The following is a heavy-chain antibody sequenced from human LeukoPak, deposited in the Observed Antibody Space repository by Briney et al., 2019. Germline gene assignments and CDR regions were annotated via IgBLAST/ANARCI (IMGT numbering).Heavy chain of an antibody. CDR3: ARDDRNFPQLWSLFDY. D-gene: IGHD5-18*01. CDR2: ISWNSGSI. J-gene: IGHJ4*02. CDR1: GFTFDDYA. Sequence: PGRSLRLSCAASGFTFDDYAMHWVRQAPGKGLEWVSGISWNSGSIGYADSVKGRFTISRDNSKNTLYLQMNSLRAEDTAVYYCARDDRNFPQLWSLFDYWGQGTLVTVSS. V-gene: IGHV3-9*01.